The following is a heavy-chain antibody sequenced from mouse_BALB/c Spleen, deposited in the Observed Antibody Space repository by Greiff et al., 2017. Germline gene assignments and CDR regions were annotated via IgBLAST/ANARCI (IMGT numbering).Heavy chain of an antibody. J-gene: IGHJ4*01. CDR1: GFSLTSYG. Sequence: QVQLQQSGPGLVQPSQSLSITCTVSGFSLTSYGVHWVRQSPGKGLEWLGVIWSGGSTDDNAAFISRLSISKDNSKSQVFFKMNSLQANDTAIYYCARPYDYGNAMDYWGQGTSVTVSS. CDR2: IWSGGST. D-gene: IGHD2-4*01. V-gene: IGHV2-2*02. CDR3: ARPYDYGNAMDY.